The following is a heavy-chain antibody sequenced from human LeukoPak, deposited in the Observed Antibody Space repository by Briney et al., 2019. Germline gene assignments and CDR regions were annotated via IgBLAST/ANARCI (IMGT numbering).Heavy chain of an antibody. CDR2: IYYSGST. CDR3: AGGTTVTTVSCDY. Sequence: PSETLSLTCTVCGGSISSYYWSWIRQPPGKGLEWIGYIYYSGSTNYNPSLKSRVTISVDTSKNQFSLKLSSVTAADTAVYYCAGGTTVTTVSCDYWGQGTLVTVSS. J-gene: IGHJ4*02. V-gene: IGHV4-59*08. D-gene: IGHD4-17*01. CDR1: GGSISSYY.